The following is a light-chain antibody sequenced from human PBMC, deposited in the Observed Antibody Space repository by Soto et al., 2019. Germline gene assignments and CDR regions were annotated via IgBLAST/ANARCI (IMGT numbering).Light chain of an antibody. CDR2: AAS. CDR3: QQANSFPYT. Sequence: DIPMTQSPSFVSASVGDRVTITCRASQDISRWLDWYQQKPGKAPNLLIYAASSLESGVPSRFSGSGSGTHFTLTINSLQPEDFASYYCQQANSFPYTFGQGTKLEIK. J-gene: IGKJ2*01. V-gene: IGKV1-12*01. CDR1: QDISRW.